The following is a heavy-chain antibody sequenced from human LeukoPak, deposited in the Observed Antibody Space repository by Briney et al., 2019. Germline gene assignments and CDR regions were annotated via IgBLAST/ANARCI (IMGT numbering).Heavy chain of an antibody. J-gene: IGHJ4*02. D-gene: IGHD6-25*01. CDR2: ISAYNGNT. CDR1: GYTFTGYY. CDR3: ARARAGIAAAGVFDY. V-gene: IGHV1-18*04. Sequence: GASVKVSCKASGYTFTGYYIHWVRQTPGQGLEWMGWISAYNGNTNYAQKLQGRVTMTTDTSTSTAYMELRSLRSDDTAVYYCARARAGIAAAGVFDYWGQGTLVTVSS.